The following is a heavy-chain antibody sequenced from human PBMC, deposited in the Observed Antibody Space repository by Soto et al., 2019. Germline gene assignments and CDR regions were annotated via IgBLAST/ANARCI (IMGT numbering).Heavy chain of an antibody. CDR3: AKVHAWGDGASSRLDF. CDR2: ISGSGDKT. J-gene: IGHJ3*01. CDR1: GFTFNNYA. Sequence: EVQLSESGGGLAQPGGSLRLSCAACGFTFNNYAMSWVRQAPGKGLDWVSVISGSGDKTYYADSVKGRFTISRDNSKNIVYLQINSLRAEDTAVYFCAKVHAWGDGASSRLDFWVQGTMVTVSS. V-gene: IGHV3-23*01. D-gene: IGHD3-16*01.